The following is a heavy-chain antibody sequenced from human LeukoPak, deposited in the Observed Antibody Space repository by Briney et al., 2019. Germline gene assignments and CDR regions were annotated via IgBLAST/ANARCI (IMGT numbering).Heavy chain of an antibody. CDR2: ISYDGSNK. D-gene: IGHD5-18*01. Sequence: GGSLRPSCAASGFTFSSYAMSWVRQAPGKGLEWVAVISYDGSNKYYADSVKGRFTISRDNSKNTLYLQMNSLRAEDTAVYYCARTVDTAMVTIDYWGQGTLVTVSS. J-gene: IGHJ4*02. CDR3: ARTVDTAMVTIDY. CDR1: GFTFSSYA. V-gene: IGHV3-30-3*01.